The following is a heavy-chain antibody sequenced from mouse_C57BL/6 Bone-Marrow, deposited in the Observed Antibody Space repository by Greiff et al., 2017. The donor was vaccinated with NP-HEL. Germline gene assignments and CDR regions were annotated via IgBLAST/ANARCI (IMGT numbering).Heavy chain of an antibody. V-gene: IGHV1-22*01. CDR2: INPNNGGT. CDR1: GYTFTDYN. CDR3: ARPTTVVATKGDY. J-gene: IGHJ2*01. D-gene: IGHD1-1*01. Sequence: VQLQQSGPELVKPGASVKMSCKASGYTFTDYNMHWVQQSHGKSLEWIGYINPNNGGTSYNQKFKGKATLTVNKSSSTAYMELRSLTSEDSAVYYCARPTTVVATKGDYWGQGTTLTVSS.